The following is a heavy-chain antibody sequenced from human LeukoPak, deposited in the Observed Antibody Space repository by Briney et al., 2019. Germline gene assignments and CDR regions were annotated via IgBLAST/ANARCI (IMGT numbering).Heavy chain of an antibody. CDR1: GFTFSSYA. CDR2: ISSNGGST. Sequence: GGSLRLSCAASGFTFSSYAMHWVRQAPGKGLEYVSAISSNGGSTYYANSVKGRFTISRDNSKNTLYLQMGSLRAEDMAVYYCARVGDYVWGSYRLGAFDIWGQGTMVTVSS. D-gene: IGHD3-16*02. J-gene: IGHJ3*02. CDR3: ARVGDYVWGSYRLGAFDI. V-gene: IGHV3-64*01.